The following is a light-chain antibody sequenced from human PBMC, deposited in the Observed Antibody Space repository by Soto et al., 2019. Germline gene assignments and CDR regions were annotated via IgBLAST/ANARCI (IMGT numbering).Light chain of an antibody. CDR2: DVT. CDR1: GSDVGGYNY. CDR3: CSYADNSSWV. Sequence: QSALTQPRSVSGSPGQSVTISCTGTGSDVGGYNYVSWYQQHPGKAPKLMIYDVTTRPSGVPDRFSGSKSGNTASLTISGLQAEDEADYYCCSYADNSSWVFGGGTKVTVL. V-gene: IGLV2-11*01. J-gene: IGLJ3*02.